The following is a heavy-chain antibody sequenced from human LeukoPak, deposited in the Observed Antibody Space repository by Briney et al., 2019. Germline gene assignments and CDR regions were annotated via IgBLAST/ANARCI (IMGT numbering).Heavy chain of an antibody. D-gene: IGHD1-7*01. Sequence: GGSLRLSCAASGFTFSSYSMNWVRQAPGKGLEWVSYISSSSSTIYYADSVKGRFTISRDNAKNSLYLQMNSLRAEDTAVYYCARGLELAPQTFDYWGQGTLVTVSS. V-gene: IGHV3-48*01. CDR3: ARGLELAPQTFDY. J-gene: IGHJ4*02. CDR1: GFTFSSYS. CDR2: ISSSSSTI.